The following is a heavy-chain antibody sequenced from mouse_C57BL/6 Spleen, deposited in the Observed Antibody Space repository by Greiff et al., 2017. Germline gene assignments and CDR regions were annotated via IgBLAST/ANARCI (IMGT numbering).Heavy chain of an antibody. J-gene: IGHJ4*01. CDR1: GYSITSGYY. Sequence: EVQLQESGPGLVKPSQSLSLTCSVTGYSITSGYYWNWIRQFPGNKLEWMGYISYDGSNNYNPSLKNRISITRDTSKNQFFLKLNSVTTEDTATYYCARESNYVEDAMDYWGQGTSVTVSS. CDR2: ISYDGSN. CDR3: ARESNYVEDAMDY. V-gene: IGHV3-6*01. D-gene: IGHD2-5*01.